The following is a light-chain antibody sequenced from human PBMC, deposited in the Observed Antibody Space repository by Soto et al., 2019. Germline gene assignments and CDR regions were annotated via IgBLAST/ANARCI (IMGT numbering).Light chain of an antibody. CDR1: QSVSSSY. CDR3: QQCDGSPRLT. CDR2: GAS. J-gene: IGKJ4*01. V-gene: IGKV3-20*01. Sequence: EIVLTQSPGTLSLSPGERATLSCRASQSVSSSYLAWYQQKPGQAPRLLIYGASSRATGLPDRFSGSGSGTNCTLTTHRLAPEDFAVYDCQQCDGSPRLTCGGGTKLEIK.